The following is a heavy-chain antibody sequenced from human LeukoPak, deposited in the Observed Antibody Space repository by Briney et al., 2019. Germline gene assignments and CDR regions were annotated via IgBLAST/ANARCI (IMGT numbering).Heavy chain of an antibody. CDR1: GDSVSSNSAA. Sequence: SQTLSLTCAISGDSVSSNSAAWNWIRQSPSRGLEWLGRTYYRSKWYNDYVVSVKSRITINPDTSKNQFSLQLNSVTPEDTAVYYCARDIAAAGTSVYYYGMDVWGQGITVTVSS. CDR2: TYYRSKWYN. D-gene: IGHD6-13*01. CDR3: ARDIAAAGTSVYYYGMDV. J-gene: IGHJ6*02. V-gene: IGHV6-1*01.